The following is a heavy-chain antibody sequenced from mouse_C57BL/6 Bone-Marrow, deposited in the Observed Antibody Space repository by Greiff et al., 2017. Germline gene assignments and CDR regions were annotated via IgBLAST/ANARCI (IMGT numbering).Heavy chain of an antibody. CDR3: TRENLRYYFDY. CDR1: GFTFSSYA. CDR2: ISSGGDYI. V-gene: IGHV5-9-1*02. J-gene: IGHJ2*01. Sequence: EVMLVESGEGLVKPGGSLKLSCAASGFTFSSYAMSWVRQTPEKRLEWVAYISSGGDYIYYADSVKGRFTISRYNARNTLYLQMSSLKSEDTAMYYCTRENLRYYFDYWGQGTTLTVSS. D-gene: IGHD1-1*01.